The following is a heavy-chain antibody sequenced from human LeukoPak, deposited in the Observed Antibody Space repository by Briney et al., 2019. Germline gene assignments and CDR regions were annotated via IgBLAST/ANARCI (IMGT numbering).Heavy chain of an antibody. V-gene: IGHV3-23*01. CDR2: ISGSGGST. D-gene: IGHD6-13*01. CDR3: AKDGAAAGNDAFDI. J-gene: IGHJ3*02. CDR1: GFTFSSYA. Sequence: PGGSLRLSCAASGFTFSSYAMSWVRQAPGKGLEWVSAISGSGGSTYYADSVKGRFTISRDNAKNSLYLQMNSLRAEDTALYYCAKDGAAAGNDAFDIWGQGTMVTVSS.